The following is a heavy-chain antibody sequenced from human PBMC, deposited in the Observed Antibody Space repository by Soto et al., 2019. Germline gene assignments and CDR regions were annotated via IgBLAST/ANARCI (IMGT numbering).Heavy chain of an antibody. Sequence: GGSLRLSCAASGFTFCSYAMSWVRQAPGKGLEWVSAISGSGGSTYYADSVKGRFTISRDNSKNTLYLQMNSLRAEDTAVYYCAKDQIVDIVATIFDYWGQGTLVTVSS. V-gene: IGHV3-23*01. CDR1: GFTFCSYA. CDR3: AKDQIVDIVATIFDY. D-gene: IGHD5-12*01. CDR2: ISGSGGST. J-gene: IGHJ4*02.